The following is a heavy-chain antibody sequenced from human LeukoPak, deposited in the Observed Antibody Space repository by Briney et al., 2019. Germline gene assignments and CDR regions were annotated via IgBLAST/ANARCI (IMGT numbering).Heavy chain of an antibody. CDR2: INPNSGGT. Sequence: ASVKVSCKASGYTFTGYYIHWVRQAPGQGLEWMGWINPNSGGTNYAQKFQGRVTMTRDTSISTAYTELSRLRSDDTAVYYCARAPQPLELRYQLLSFDDNWFDPWGQGTLVTVSS. V-gene: IGHV1-2*02. D-gene: IGHD2-2*01. CDR3: ARAPQPLELRYQLLSFDDNWFDP. CDR1: GYTFTGYY. J-gene: IGHJ5*02.